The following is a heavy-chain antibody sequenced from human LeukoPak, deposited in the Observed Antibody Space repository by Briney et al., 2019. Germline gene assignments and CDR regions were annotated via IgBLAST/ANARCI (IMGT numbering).Heavy chain of an antibody. CDR1: EFTFSTYA. D-gene: IGHD2-21*02. CDR3: AKRGMGDREAFDI. CDR2: ISGSGVST. J-gene: IGHJ3*02. V-gene: IGHV3-23*01. Sequence: GGSLRLPCAASEFTFSTYAMSWVRQAPGKGLEWVSAISGSGVSTYYADSVKGRFTISRDNSKNMLYLQMSSLRAEDTAVYYCAKRGMGDREAFDIWGQGTMVTVSS.